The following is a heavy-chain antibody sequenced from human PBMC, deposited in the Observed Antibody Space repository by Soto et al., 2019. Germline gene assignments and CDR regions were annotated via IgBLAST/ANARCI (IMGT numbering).Heavy chain of an antibody. CDR2: ISVNGDST. CDR1: GFTFSTYA. CDR3: ARGLYYSVMDV. V-gene: IGHV3-23*01. J-gene: IGHJ6*02. Sequence: GGSLRLSCVASGFTFSTYAMTWVRQAPGKGLIWVSAISVNGDSTYYADSVKGRFTISRDNSENTLHLQMNGLRVDDTAVYYCARGLYYSVMDVWGQGATVTVSS.